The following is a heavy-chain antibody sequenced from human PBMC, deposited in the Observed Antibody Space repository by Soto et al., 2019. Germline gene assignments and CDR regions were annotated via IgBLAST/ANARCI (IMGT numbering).Heavy chain of an antibody. CDR1: GASLSSGAW. CDR2: IYHSGST. Sequence: PSETLSLTCAVSGASLSSGAWWSWVRQPPGKGLEWIGEIYHSGSTNYNPSLKSRVTILIDKSKKQFSLRLTSMTAADTAVYYCARDDYRSSGYVRWFDPWGQGILVTVS. CDR3: ARDDYRSSGYVRWFDP. J-gene: IGHJ5*02. V-gene: IGHV4-4*02. D-gene: IGHD3-22*01.